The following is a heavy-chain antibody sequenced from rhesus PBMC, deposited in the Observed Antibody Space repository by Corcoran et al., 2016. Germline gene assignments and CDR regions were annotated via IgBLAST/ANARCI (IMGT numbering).Heavy chain of an antibody. Sequence: QVQLQESGPGLVKPSETLSLTCAVSGGSISSGYGWSWIRQPPGKGVGWIGYIYGSSGNTYYNPSLKCRVTISKDTSKNQFSLKLSSVTAAATAVYYCARNSYSNQMYYFDYWGQGVLVTVSS. CDR1: GGSISSGYG. V-gene: IGHV4S7*01. CDR3: ARNSYSNQMYYFDY. CDR2: IYGSSGNT. J-gene: IGHJ4*01. D-gene: IGHD4-23*01.